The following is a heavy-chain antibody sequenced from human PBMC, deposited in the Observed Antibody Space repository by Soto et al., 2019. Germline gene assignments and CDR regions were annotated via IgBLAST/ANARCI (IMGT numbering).Heavy chain of an antibody. Sequence: SGPTLVNPTETLTLTCTVSGFSLSNARMSVSWIRQPPGKALEWLAHIFSNDAKSYSASLKNRLTISKDTSKSQVVLTMTKMDPVDTATYYCARIRGWGWLGPNDYWGQGTLVTVSS. CDR3: ARIRGWGWLGPNDY. J-gene: IGHJ4*02. CDR1: GFSLSNARMS. CDR2: IFSNDAK. V-gene: IGHV2-26*01. D-gene: IGHD3-10*01.